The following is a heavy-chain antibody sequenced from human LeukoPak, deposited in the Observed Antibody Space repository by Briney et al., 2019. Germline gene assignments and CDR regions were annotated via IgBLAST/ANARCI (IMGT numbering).Heavy chain of an antibody. V-gene: IGHV4-31*03. D-gene: IGHD3-10*01. J-gene: IGHJ2*01. CDR1: GGSISSGGYY. CDR2: XXYSGST. Sequence: SETLSLTCTVSGGSISSGGYYWSWIRQXXXXXLEWIGYXXYSGSTYYNPSLKSRVTISVDTSKNQFSLKLSSVTAADTAVYYCARGLPDYYGPPSYWYFDLWGRGTLVTVSS. CDR3: ARGLPDYYGPPSYWYFDL.